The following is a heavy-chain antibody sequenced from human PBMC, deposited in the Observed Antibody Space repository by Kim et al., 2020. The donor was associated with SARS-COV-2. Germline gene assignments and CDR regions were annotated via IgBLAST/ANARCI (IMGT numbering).Heavy chain of an antibody. Sequence: SVKVSCKASGGTFSSYAISWVRQAPGQGLEWMGGIIPIFGTANYAQKFQGRVTITADESTSTAYMELSSLRSEDTAVYYCAREVDTAMATYYYYYGMDVWGQGTTVTVSS. CDR3: AREVDTAMATYYYYYGMDV. J-gene: IGHJ6*02. D-gene: IGHD5-18*01. V-gene: IGHV1-69*13. CDR2: IIPIFGTA. CDR1: GGTFSSYA.